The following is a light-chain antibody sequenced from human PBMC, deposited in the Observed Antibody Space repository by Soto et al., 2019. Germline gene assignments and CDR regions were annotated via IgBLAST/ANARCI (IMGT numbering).Light chain of an antibody. V-gene: IGKV1-5*01. CDR3: QQYDSYPLT. CDR1: QSINNL. Sequence: EIPITQSPSTPSDSVVARGTLTFQASQSINNLLAWYQQKPGKANKFLIYDVYTLESGVPSRFSGSGSGTEFTLTISSMQPEDFATYYCQQYDSYPLTFGGGTKVDIK. CDR2: DVY. J-gene: IGKJ4*01.